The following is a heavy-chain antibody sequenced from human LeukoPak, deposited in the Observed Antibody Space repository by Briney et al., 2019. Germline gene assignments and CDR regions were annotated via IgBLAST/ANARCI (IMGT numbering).Heavy chain of an antibody. D-gene: IGHD4/OR15-4a*01. Sequence: QAGGSLRLSCAASGFTFSSYSMNWVRQAPGKGLEWVSYISSSSSTIYYADSVKGRFTISRDNAKNSLYLQMNSLRAEDTAVYYCARDDLTTSEFIYYYYMDVWGKGTTVTVSS. V-gene: IGHV3-48*04. CDR1: GFTFSSYS. J-gene: IGHJ6*03. CDR3: ARDDLTTSEFIYYYYMDV. CDR2: ISSSSSTI.